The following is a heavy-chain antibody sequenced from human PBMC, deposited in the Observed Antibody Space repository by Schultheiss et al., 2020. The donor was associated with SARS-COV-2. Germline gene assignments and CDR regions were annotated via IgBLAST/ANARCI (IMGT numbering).Heavy chain of an antibody. Sequence: GGSLRLSCAGSGFTFNTYAMHWLRQAPGKGLEWVANIKQDGSEKYYVDSVKGRFTISRDNAKNSLYLQMNSLRAEDTAVYYCARDSLRAIFGVVSSRWFDPWGQGTLVTVSS. CDR1: GFTFNTYA. J-gene: IGHJ5*02. D-gene: IGHD3-3*01. CDR3: ARDSLRAIFGVVSSRWFDP. CDR2: IKQDGSEK. V-gene: IGHV3-7*03.